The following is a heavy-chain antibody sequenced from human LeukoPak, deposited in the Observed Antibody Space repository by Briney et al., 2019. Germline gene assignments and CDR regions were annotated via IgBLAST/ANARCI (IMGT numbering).Heavy chain of an antibody. CDR2: INPSGGST. CDR3: ARDQSPSGSYRYDYGMDV. V-gene: IGHV1-46*01. CDR1: GYTFTSYY. J-gene: IGHJ6*02. Sequence: GASVKVSCKASGYTFTSYYMHWVRQAPGQGLEWMGIINPSGGSTSYAQKFQGRVTITADESTSTAYMELSSLRSEDTAVYYCARDQSPSGSYRYDYGMDVWGQGTTVTVSS. D-gene: IGHD1-26*01.